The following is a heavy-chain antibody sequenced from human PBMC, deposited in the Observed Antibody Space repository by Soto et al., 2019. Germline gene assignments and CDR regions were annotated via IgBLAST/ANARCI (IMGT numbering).Heavy chain of an antibody. CDR2: IYYSGST. D-gene: IGHD6-13*01. Sequence: SETLSLTCTVSGGSISSSSYYWGWILHPPGKGLEWIGSIYYSGSTYYNPSLKSRVTISVDTSKNQFSLKLSSVTAADTAVYYCARRASSSWYFGDWFDPWGQGTLVTVSS. V-gene: IGHV4-39*01. CDR3: ARRASSSWYFGDWFDP. J-gene: IGHJ5*02. CDR1: GGSISSSSYY.